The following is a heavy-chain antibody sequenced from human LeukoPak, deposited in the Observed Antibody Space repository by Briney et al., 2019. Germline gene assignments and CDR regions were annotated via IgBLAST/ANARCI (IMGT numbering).Heavy chain of an antibody. CDR3: AKDGPDITINWFDP. CDR2: INAGNGNT. CDR1: GYTFTSYA. V-gene: IGHV1-3*01. D-gene: IGHD5-24*01. J-gene: IGHJ5*02. Sequence: ASVKVSCKASGYTFTSYAMHWVRQAPGQRLEWMGWINAGNGNTKYSQKFQGRVTITRDTSASTAYMELSSLRAEDTAVYYCAKDGPDITINWFDPWGQGTLVTVSS.